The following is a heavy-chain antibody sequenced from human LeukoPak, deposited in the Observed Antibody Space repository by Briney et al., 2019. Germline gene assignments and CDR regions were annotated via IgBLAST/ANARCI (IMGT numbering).Heavy chain of an antibody. CDR3: ARDPHSSGKNDY. Sequence: GASVKVSCKAAGYTFTGYYMHWARQAPGQGLEWMGWINPNSGGTNYAQKFQGRVTMTRDTSISTAYMELSRLRSDDTAVYYCARDPHSSGKNDYWGQGTLVTVSS. V-gene: IGHV1-2*02. J-gene: IGHJ4*02. D-gene: IGHD3-22*01. CDR2: INPNSGGT. CDR1: GYTFTGYY.